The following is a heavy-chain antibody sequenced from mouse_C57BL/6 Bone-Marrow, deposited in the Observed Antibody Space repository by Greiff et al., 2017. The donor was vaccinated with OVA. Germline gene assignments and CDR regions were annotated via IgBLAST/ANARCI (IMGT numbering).Heavy chain of an antibody. CDR3: ARRRLLLYAMDY. CDR1: GFTFSSYG. V-gene: IGHV5-6*01. D-gene: IGHD1-1*01. J-gene: IGHJ4*01. Sequence: VQLKESGGDLVKPGGSLKLSCAASGFTFSSYGMSWVRQTPDKRLEWVATISSGGSYTYYPDSVKGRFTISRDNAKNTLYLQMSSLKSEDTAMYYCARRRLLLYAMDYWGQGTSVTVSS. CDR2: ISSGGSYT.